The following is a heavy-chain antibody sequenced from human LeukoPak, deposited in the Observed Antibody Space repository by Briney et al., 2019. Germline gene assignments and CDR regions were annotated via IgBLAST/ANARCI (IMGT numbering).Heavy chain of an antibody. Sequence: GGSLRLSCAASGFTFSNYWMNWVRQVPGKGLMWVSRMSGDGSSTNYADSVKGRFTISRDNAKNTLYLQMNSLRIEDTAVYYCESGTPQLWSSFWGQGTLVTVSS. CDR2: MSGDGSST. CDR3: ESGTPQLWSSF. J-gene: IGHJ4*02. D-gene: IGHD5-18*01. CDR1: GFTFSNYW. V-gene: IGHV3-74*01.